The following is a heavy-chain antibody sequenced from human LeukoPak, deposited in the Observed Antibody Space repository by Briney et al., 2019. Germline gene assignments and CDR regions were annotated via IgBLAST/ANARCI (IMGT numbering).Heavy chain of an antibody. D-gene: IGHD3-22*01. J-gene: IGHJ6*02. CDR1: GYTFTSYG. CDR2: ISAYNGNA. V-gene: IGHV1-18*01. Sequence: ASVKVSCKASGYTFTSYGISWVRQAPGQGLEWMGWISAYNGNANYAQKLQGRVTMTTDTPTSTAYMELRSLRSDDTAVYYCARDWNYDSSGYYYYYYGMDVWGQGTTVTVSS. CDR3: ARDWNYDSSGYYYYYYGMDV.